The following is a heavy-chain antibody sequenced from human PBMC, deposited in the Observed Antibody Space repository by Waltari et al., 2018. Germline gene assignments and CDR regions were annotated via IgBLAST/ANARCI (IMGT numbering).Heavy chain of an antibody. Sequence: EVQLLESGGGLVQPGGSLRLSCAASGFTFSSYAMSWVRQAPGKGLGWVSAISGSGGSTYYADSVKGRFTISRDNSKNTLYLQMNSLRAEDTAVYYCAKGSDSSGVLDYWGQGTLVTVSS. J-gene: IGHJ4*02. V-gene: IGHV3-23*01. CDR1: GFTFSSYA. CDR3: AKGSDSSGVLDY. CDR2: ISGSGGST. D-gene: IGHD3-22*01.